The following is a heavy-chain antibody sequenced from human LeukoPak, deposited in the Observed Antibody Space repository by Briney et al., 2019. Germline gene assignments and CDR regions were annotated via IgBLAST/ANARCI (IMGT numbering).Heavy chain of an antibody. CDR3: ARPRGVDTAMVNY. J-gene: IGHJ4*02. CDR1: GFTFSSYS. D-gene: IGHD5-18*01. Sequence: GGSLRLSCAASGFTFSSYSMNWVRQAPGKGLEWVSSISSSSSYIYYADSVKGRFTISRDNAKNSLYLQMNSLRAEDTAVYYCARPRGVDTAMVNYWGQGTLVTVSS. V-gene: IGHV3-21*01. CDR2: ISSSSSYI.